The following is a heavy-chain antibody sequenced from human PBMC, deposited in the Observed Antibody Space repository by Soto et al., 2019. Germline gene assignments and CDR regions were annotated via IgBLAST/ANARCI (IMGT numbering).Heavy chain of an antibody. CDR3: AKDLQVPKKYYYDSSGYPIDY. D-gene: IGHD3-22*01. Sequence: PGGSLRLACAASGFTLSSYAMSWVRQSPGKGLEWVSAISGSGGSTYYADSVKGRFTISRDNSKNTLYLQMNSLRAEDTAVYYCAKDLQVPKKYYYDSSGYPIDYWGQGTLVTVSS. CDR1: GFTLSSYA. V-gene: IGHV3-23*01. J-gene: IGHJ4*02. CDR2: ISGSGGST.